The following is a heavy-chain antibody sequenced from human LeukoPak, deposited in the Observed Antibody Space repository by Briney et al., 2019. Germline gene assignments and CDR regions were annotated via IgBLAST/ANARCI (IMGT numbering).Heavy chain of an antibody. CDR2: INHSGST. D-gene: IGHD3-9*01. J-gene: IGHJ4*02. Sequence: SETLSLTCAVYGGSFSGYYWSWIRQPPGKGLEWIGEINHSGSTNYNPSLKSRVTISGDTSKKQFSLKLSSVTAAYTAVYYCARGPQTYYDILTGLSFWGQGTLVTVSS. V-gene: IGHV4-34*01. CDR3: ARGPQTYYDILTGLSF. CDR1: GGSFSGYY.